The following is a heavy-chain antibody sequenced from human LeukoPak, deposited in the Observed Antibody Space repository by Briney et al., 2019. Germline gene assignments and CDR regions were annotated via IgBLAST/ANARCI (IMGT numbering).Heavy chain of an antibody. CDR2: ISGSGHDI. Sequence: GGSLRLSCAASGFTFSDSYMTWVRQAPGKGVEWVAYISGSGHDINYSDSVKGRFTISRDNAKNSLYLQMSSLRVEDTAVYYCTRGPRHFDSCGQGTLVTVSS. CDR1: GFTFSDSY. J-gene: IGHJ5*01. D-gene: IGHD6-6*01. V-gene: IGHV3-11*04. CDR3: TRGPRHFDS.